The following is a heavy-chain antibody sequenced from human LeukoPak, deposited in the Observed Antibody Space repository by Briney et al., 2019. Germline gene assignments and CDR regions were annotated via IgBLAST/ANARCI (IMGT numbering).Heavy chain of an antibody. V-gene: IGHV4-38-2*02. CDR1: GDSIRSGHY. D-gene: IGHD2-2*01. CDR3: AKGYCSSTSCYSDAFDI. Sequence: SETLSLTCTVSGDSIRSGHYWGWIRQPPGKGLEWIGSMYHSGSTYNNPSLKSRVTISADTSKNQFSLKLSSVTAADTAVYYCAKGYCSSTSCYSDAFDIWGQGTMVTVSS. CDR2: MYHSGST. J-gene: IGHJ3*02.